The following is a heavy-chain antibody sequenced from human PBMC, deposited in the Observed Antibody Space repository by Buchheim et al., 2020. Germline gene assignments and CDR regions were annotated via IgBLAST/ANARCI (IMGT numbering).Heavy chain of an antibody. CDR3: AKEVADDYYYYGMDV. D-gene: IGHD6-19*01. Sequence: QVQLVESGGGVVQPGRSLRLSCAASGFIFSTYGMHWVRQAPGKGLEWVSVMSYDGRNIYYADSVKGRFTISRDNSKNKLYLQLNSLRAEDSAVYYCAKEVADDYYYYGMDVWGQGTT. CDR2: MSYDGRNI. V-gene: IGHV3-30*18. CDR1: GFIFSTYG. J-gene: IGHJ6*02.